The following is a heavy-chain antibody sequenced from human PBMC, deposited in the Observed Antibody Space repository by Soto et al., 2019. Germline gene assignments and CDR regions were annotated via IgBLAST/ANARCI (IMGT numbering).Heavy chain of an antibody. Sequence: GGSLRLSCAASGFTFSSFDMHWVRQAPGKGLEWVAVILHDGSSIYYADSVKGRLTLSRDNSKKTLFLEMNGLSAEDTAVYYCAKGDSRSWFDAFDIWGQGTMVTVSS. D-gene: IGHD3-22*01. V-gene: IGHV3-30*18. CDR3: AKGDSRSWFDAFDI. J-gene: IGHJ3*02. CDR2: ILHDGSSI. CDR1: GFTFSSFD.